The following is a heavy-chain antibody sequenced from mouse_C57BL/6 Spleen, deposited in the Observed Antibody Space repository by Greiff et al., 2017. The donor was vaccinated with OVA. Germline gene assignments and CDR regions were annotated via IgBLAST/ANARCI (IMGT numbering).Heavy chain of an antibody. V-gene: IGHV2-2*01. D-gene: IGHD4-1*01. J-gene: IGHJ4*01. CDR2: IWSGGST. CDR1: GFSLTSYG. Sequence: QVQLKESGPGLVQPSQSLSITCTVSGFSLTSYGVHWVRQSPGKGLEWLGVIWSGGSTDYNAAFISRLSISKDNSKSQVFFKMNSLQADDTAIYYCASPNCDGDYAMDYWGQGTSVTVSA. CDR3: ASPNCDGDYAMDY.